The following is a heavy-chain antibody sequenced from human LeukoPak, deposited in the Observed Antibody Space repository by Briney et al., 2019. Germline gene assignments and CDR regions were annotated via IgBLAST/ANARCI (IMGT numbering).Heavy chain of an antibody. J-gene: IGHJ5*02. CDR2: INPSGST. CDR1: GGSFSDYY. Sequence: SETLSLTCAVYGGSFSDYYWSWIRQPPGKGLEWIGEINPSGSTNYSPSLKSRVTISVDTSKNQFSLKLSSVAAADTAVYYCARHGGWATATNWFDPWGQGTLVTVSS. V-gene: IGHV4-34*01. CDR3: ARHGGWATATNWFDP. D-gene: IGHD5-18*01.